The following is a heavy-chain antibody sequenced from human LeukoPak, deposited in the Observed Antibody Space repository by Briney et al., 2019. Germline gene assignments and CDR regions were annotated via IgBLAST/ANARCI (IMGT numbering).Heavy chain of an antibody. Sequence: ASVKVSCKASGYTFTSYGISWVRQAPGQGLEWMGWISAYNGNTNYAQKLQGRVTMTTDTSTSTAYMELRSLRSDDTAVYYWASRYYYDSSGYYWDAFDIWGQGTMVTVSS. CDR2: ISAYNGNT. V-gene: IGHV1-18*01. D-gene: IGHD3-22*01. J-gene: IGHJ3*02. CDR3: ASRYYYDSSGYYWDAFDI. CDR1: GYTFTSYG.